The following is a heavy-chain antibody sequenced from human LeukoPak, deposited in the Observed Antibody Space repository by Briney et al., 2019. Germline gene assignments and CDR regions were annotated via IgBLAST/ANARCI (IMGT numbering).Heavy chain of an antibody. CDR2: INTYNGNT. Sequence: ASVKVSXKASGYTFTNYGITWMRQAPGQGLERMGWINTYNGNTNYAQKLQGRVTITTDTSTSTAYMELRSLRSDDTAVFYCARDLVDGVGAPGAYWGQRALVTVSS. CDR3: ARDLVDGVGAPGAY. CDR1: GYTFTNYG. D-gene: IGHD1-26*01. V-gene: IGHV1-18*01. J-gene: IGHJ4*02.